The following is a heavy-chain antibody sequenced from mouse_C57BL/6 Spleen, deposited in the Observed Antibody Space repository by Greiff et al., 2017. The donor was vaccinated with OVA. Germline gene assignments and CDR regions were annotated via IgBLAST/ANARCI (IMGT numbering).Heavy chain of an antibody. CDR2: IYPSDSET. Sequence: QVQLQQPGAELVRPGSSVKLSCKASGYTFTSYWMDWVKQRPGQGLEWIGNIYPSDSETHYNQKFKDKATMTVDKSSSTPYMQLSSLTSEGSAVYYCALYYDYSAWFAYWGQGTLVTVSA. D-gene: IGHD2-4*01. CDR3: ALYYDYSAWFAY. CDR1: GYTFTSYW. V-gene: IGHV1-61*01. J-gene: IGHJ3*01.